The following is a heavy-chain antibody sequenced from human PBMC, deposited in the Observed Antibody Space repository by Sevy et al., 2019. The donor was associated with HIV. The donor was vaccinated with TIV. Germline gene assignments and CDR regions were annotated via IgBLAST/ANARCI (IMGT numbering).Heavy chain of an antibody. CDR1: GYTFTSYG. Sequence: ASVKVSCKASGYTFTSYGISWVRQAPGEGLEWMGWISTYNGNTNYAQKLQGRVTMTTDTSTNTAYMELRSLRSDDTAVYYCARRYSSSTGKTFDYWGQGTLVTVSS. CDR2: ISTYNGNT. CDR3: ARRYSSSTGKTFDY. D-gene: IGHD6-6*01. V-gene: IGHV1-18*01. J-gene: IGHJ4*02.